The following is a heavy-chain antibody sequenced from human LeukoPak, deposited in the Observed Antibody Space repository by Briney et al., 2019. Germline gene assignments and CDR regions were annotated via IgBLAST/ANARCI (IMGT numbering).Heavy chain of an antibody. CDR1: GASISNYY. J-gene: IGHJ4*02. CDR2: INHSGST. CDR3: ARPYYYDSSGYYSGFDY. V-gene: IGHV4-34*01. Sequence: SETLSLTCTVSGASISNYYWTWIRQPPGKGLEWIGEINHSGSTNYNPSLKSRVTISVDTSKNQFSLKLSSVTAADTAVYYCARPYYYDSSGYYSGFDYWGQGTLVTVSS. D-gene: IGHD3-22*01.